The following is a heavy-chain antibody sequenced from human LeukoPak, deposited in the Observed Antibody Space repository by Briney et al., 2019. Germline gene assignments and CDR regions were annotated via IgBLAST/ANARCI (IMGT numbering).Heavy chain of an antibody. D-gene: IGHD6-6*01. J-gene: IGHJ4*02. V-gene: IGHV4-38-2*02. Sequence: SETLSLTCTVSGYSISSGYYWGWIRQPPGKGLEWIGSIYHSGSTYYNPSLKSRVTISVDTSKNQFYLRLTSVTAADSAMYYCARESSSSPDYWGQGTLVTVSS. CDR1: GYSISSGYY. CDR3: ARESSSSPDY. CDR2: IYHSGST.